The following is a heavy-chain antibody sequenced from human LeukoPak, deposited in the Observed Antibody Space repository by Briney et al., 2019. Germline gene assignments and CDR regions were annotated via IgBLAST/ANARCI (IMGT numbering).Heavy chain of an antibody. CDR2: IYTNGST. V-gene: IGHV4-61*09. CDR1: GGSISSGSYY. J-gene: IGHJ4*02. CDR3: ARGVYLGNGYYFDY. Sequence: PSETLSLTCTVSGGSISSGSYYWNWIRRPAGKGLEWIGHIYTNGSTNYNSSLKSRVTMSVDTSKNQFSVKLNSVIAADTAMYYCARGVYLGNGYYFDYWGQGTLVTVSS. D-gene: IGHD2-8*01.